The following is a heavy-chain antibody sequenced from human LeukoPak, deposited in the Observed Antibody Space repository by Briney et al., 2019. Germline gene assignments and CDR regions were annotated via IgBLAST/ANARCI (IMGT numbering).Heavy chain of an antibody. D-gene: IGHD1-26*01. CDR2: IIPIFGTA. CDR3: ARATDQWELLMS. CDR1: GGTFSSYA. V-gene: IGHV1-69*05. Sequence: SVKVSCKASGGTFSSYAISWVRQAPGQGLEWMGGIIPIFGTANYAQKFQGRVTITTDESTSTAYMELSSLRSEDTAVYYCARATDQWELLMSWGQRTLVTVSS. J-gene: IGHJ4*02.